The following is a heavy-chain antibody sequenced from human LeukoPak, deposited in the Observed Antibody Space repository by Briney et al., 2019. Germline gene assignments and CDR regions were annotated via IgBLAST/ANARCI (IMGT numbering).Heavy chain of an antibody. CDR1: GYTFTAYY. V-gene: IGHV1-2*02. Sequence: GASGKVSCEASGYTFTAYYIHWVRQPPGQGLGWMGWINPNSGGTDYAHKFQGRVSMTRDTSITTAYLEVSSLTSDDTAVYYCARDPSSGNRLNWFDAWGKGTLVTVSS. CDR2: INPNSGGT. J-gene: IGHJ5*02. CDR3: ARDPSSGNRLNWFDA. D-gene: IGHD2/OR15-2a*01.